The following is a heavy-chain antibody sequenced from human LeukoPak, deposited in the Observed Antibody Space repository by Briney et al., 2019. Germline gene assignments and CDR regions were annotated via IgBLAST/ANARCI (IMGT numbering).Heavy chain of an antibody. J-gene: IGHJ4*02. V-gene: IGHV1-24*01. D-gene: IGHD2-2*01. CDR2: FDPEDGET. Sequence: ASVKVSCKVSGYTLTELSMHWVRQAPGKGLEWMGGFDPEDGETIYAQKFQGRVTMTEDTSTDTAYMELGSLRSGDTAVYYCATVPYCSSTSCYYLFYWGQGTLVTVSS. CDR3: ATVPYCSSTSCYYLFY. CDR1: GYTLTELS.